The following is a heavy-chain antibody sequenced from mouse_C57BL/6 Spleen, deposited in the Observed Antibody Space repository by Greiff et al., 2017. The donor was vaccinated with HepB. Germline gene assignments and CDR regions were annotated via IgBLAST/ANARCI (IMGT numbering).Heavy chain of an antibody. V-gene: IGHV1-81*01. J-gene: IGHJ2*01. CDR1: GYTFTSYG. CDR2: IYPRSGNT. CDR3: ARDSHYDYDDGYYFDY. D-gene: IGHD2-4*01. Sequence: QVQLQQSGAELARPGASVKLSCKASGYTFTSYGISWVKQRTGQGLEWIGEIYPRSGNTYYNEKFKGKATLTADKSSSTAYMELRSLTSEDSAVYFCARDSHYDYDDGYYFDYWGQGTTLTVSS.